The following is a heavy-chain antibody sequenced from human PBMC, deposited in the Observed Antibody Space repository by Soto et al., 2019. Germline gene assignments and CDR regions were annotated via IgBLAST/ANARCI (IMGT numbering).Heavy chain of an antibody. Sequence: PAGSLRISCAASGFTFSSYWMSWVRQAPGQGLEWVANIKQDGSEKYYVDSVKGRFTISRDNAKNSLYLQMNSLRAEDTAVYYCARVRQQLVRRIYYYGMDVWGQGTTVTVSS. CDR3: ARVRQQLVRRIYYYGMDV. V-gene: IGHV3-7*01. D-gene: IGHD6-13*01. J-gene: IGHJ6*02. CDR2: IKQDGSEK. CDR1: GFTFSSYW.